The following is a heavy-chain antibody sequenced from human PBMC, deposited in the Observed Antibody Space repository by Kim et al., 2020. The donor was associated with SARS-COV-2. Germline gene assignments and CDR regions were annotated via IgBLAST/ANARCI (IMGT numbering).Heavy chain of an antibody. CDR2: IYHSGST. J-gene: IGHJ4*02. CDR3: ARGGWELYFDY. CDR1: GYSISSGYY. V-gene: IGHV4-38-2*02. D-gene: IGHD1-26*01. Sequence: SETLSLTCTVSGYSISSGYYWGWIRQPPGKGLEWIGSIYHSGSTYYNPSLKSRVTISVDTSKNQFSLKLSSVTAADTAVYYCARGGWELYFDYWGQGTLVTVSS.